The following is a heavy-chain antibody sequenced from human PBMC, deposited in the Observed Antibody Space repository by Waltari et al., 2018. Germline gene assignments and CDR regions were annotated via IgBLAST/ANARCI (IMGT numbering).Heavy chain of an antibody. CDR1: GGSISSYY. J-gene: IGHJ4*02. Sequence: QVQLQESGPGLVKPSETLSLTCTVSGGSISSYYWSWIRQPAGKGLEWIGRIYTSGSTKYNPSLQSRVTMSVDTSKNQFSLKLSSVTAADTAVYYCARDSGSYLGGMFDYWGQGTLVTVSS. V-gene: IGHV4-4*07. D-gene: IGHD3-10*01. CDR3: ARDSGSYLGGMFDY. CDR2: IYTSGST.